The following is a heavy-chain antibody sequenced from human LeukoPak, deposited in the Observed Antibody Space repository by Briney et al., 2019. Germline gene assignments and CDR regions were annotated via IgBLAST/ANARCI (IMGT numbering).Heavy chain of an antibody. V-gene: IGHV4-61*02. CDR2: IYTSGST. D-gene: IGHD3-22*01. CDR3: ARSSSSGYIQH. Sequence: SETLSLTCTVSGGSISSGSYYWSWIRQPAGKGLEWIGRIYTSGSTNYNPSLKSRVTISVDTSKNQFSLKLSSVTAADTAVYYCARSSSSGYIQHWGQGTLVTVSS. J-gene: IGHJ1*01. CDR1: GGSISSGSYY.